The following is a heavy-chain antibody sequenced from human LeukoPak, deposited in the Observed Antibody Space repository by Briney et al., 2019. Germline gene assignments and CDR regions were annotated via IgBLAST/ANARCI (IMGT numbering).Heavy chain of an antibody. CDR1: GYTFSPFE. CDR3: ARLRFSSSGSNFDY. V-gene: IGHV1-8*03. CDR2: VNPSTGDT. D-gene: IGHD6-25*01. J-gene: IGHJ4*02. Sequence: ASVKVSCKASGYTFSPFEIHWVRQATGQGPEWMGRVNPSTGDTTYGQKFHNRITITRDTSRRSSDMELNTLRSEDTAVYFCARLRFSSSGSNFDYWGQGTLVTVSS.